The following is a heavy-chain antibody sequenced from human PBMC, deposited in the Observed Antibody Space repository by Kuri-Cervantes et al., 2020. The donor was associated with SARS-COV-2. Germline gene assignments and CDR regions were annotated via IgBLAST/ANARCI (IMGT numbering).Heavy chain of an antibody. CDR3: ARPYDYVWGSYDY. V-gene: IGHV3-33*01. CDR1: GFTFSSYG. Sequence: GGSLRLSCAASGFTFSSYGMHWVRQAPGKGLEWVAVIWYDGSNKYYADSVKGRFTISRDNSKNTLYLQMNSLRAEDTAVCYCARPYDYVWGSYDYWGQGTLVTVSS. D-gene: IGHD3-16*01. J-gene: IGHJ4*02. CDR2: IWYDGSNK.